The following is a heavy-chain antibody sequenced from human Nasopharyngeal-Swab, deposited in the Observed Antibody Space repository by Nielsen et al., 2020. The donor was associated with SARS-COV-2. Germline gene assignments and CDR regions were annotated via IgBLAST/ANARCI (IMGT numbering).Heavy chain of an antibody. CDR2: INSDGSST. Sequence: GESLKISCAASGFTFSSYWMHWVRQAPGKGPVWVSRINSDGSSTSYADSVKGRFTISRDNAKNTLYQQMNSLRAEDTAVYYCARDVCSSTSCYYWGYYGMDVWGQGTTVTVSS. V-gene: IGHV3-74*01. CDR3: ARDVCSSTSCYYWGYYGMDV. CDR1: GFTFSSYW. J-gene: IGHJ6*02. D-gene: IGHD2-2*01.